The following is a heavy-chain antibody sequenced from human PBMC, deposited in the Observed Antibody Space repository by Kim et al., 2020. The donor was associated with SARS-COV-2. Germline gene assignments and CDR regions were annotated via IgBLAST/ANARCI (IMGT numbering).Heavy chain of an antibody. CDR3: ARVRVSITMIVVVREPPDD. Sequence: GGSLRLSCAASGFTFSDYYMSWIRQAPGKGLEWVSYISSSGGSIYYADSVKGRFTISRDNAKNSLYLQMNSLRAEDTAVYYCARVRVSITMIVVVREPPDDWGQGTLVTVSS. J-gene: IGHJ4*02. V-gene: IGHV3-11*01. D-gene: IGHD3-22*01. CDR2: ISSSGGSI. CDR1: GFTFSDYY.